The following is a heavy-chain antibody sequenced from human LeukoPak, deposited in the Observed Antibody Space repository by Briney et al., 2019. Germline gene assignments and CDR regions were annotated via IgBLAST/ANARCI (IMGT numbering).Heavy chain of an antibody. D-gene: IGHD4-23*01. CDR1: GFTFSSYG. CDR2: ISYDGSNK. J-gene: IGHJ4*02. V-gene: IGHV3-30*18. Sequence: PGGSLRLSCAASGFTFSSYGMHWVRQAPGKGLEWVAVISYDGSNKYYADSVKGRFTISRDNSKNTLYLQMNSLIAEDTALYYCTKDLRYYYADNHSEMDEHDYWGQGTLVTVSS. CDR3: TKDLRYYYADNHSEMDEHDY.